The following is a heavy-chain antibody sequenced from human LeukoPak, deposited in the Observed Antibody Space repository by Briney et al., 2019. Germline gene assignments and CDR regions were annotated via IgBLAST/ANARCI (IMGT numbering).Heavy chain of an antibody. CDR1: RFAFSTYW. J-gene: IGHJ6*02. Sequence: PGGSLRLSCAASRFAFSTYWMSWVRQAPGKGLEWVANIKEDGSEKYYVDSVKGRFTIYRDNAKNSLYLQMNRLRAEDTAVYYCARDSPGSSRFCHYYGLDVWGQGTTVTVSS. D-gene: IGHD6-6*01. CDR2: IKEDGSEK. CDR3: ARDSPGSSRFCHYYGLDV. V-gene: IGHV3-7*05.